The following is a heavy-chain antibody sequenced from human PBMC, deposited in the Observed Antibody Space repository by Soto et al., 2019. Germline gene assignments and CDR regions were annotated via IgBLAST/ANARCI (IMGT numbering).Heavy chain of an antibody. J-gene: IGHJ4*02. CDR3: AQQGDILTGYHYYFDY. D-gene: IGHD3-9*01. Sequence: SETLSLTCTVSDGSISGNFLTWIRQPAGKGLEWIGRISSNGNTDYNPSLKSRVTMSVDTSNNHFSLKLYSVTAADTAVYYCAQQGDILTGYHYYFDYWGPGTMVTVSS. V-gene: IGHV4-4*07. CDR2: ISSNGNT. CDR1: DGSISGNF.